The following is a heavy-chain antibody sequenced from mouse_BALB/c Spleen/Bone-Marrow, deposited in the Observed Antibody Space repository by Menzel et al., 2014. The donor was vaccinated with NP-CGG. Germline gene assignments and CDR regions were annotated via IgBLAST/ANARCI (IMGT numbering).Heavy chain of an antibody. J-gene: IGHJ4*01. CDR3: AKREIYYGYDGNAMDY. Sequence: VQLQQSGAELARPGASVKMSCKASGYTFTTYTMHWVKQRPGQGLEWIGYINPSSGYTNYNQKFKDKATLTADKSSSTAYMQLSSLTSEDSAVYFCAKREIYYGYDGNAMDYWGQGTSVTVSS. D-gene: IGHD2-2*01. CDR1: GYTFTTYT. V-gene: IGHV1-4*01. CDR2: INPSSGYT.